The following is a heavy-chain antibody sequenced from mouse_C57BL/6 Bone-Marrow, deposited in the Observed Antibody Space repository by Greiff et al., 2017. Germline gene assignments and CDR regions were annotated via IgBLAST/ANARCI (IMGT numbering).Heavy chain of an antibody. Sequence: QVQLKESGPGLVQPSQSLSITCTVSGFSLTSYGVHWVRQSPGQGLEWLGVIWSGGSTDYNAAFISRLSISKDNSKSQVFFKMNSLQADDTAIYYCASYGSSHWYFDVWGTGTTVTVSS. J-gene: IGHJ1*03. D-gene: IGHD1-1*01. CDR1: GFSLTSYG. CDR3: ASYGSSHWYFDV. V-gene: IGHV2-2*01. CDR2: IWSGGST.